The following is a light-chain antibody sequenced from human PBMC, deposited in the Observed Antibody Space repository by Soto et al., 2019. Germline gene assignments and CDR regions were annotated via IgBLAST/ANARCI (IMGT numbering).Light chain of an antibody. Sequence: QSALTQPPSASGSPGQSVTISCTGTSSDDGGYNYVSWYQQHPGKAPKLMIYEVSQRPSGVPDRFSGSKSANTASLTVSGLQAEDEADYYCSSYAGSNNHVVFGGGTKLTVL. CDR3: SSYAGSNNHVV. J-gene: IGLJ2*01. CDR2: EVS. CDR1: SSDDGGYNY. V-gene: IGLV2-8*01.